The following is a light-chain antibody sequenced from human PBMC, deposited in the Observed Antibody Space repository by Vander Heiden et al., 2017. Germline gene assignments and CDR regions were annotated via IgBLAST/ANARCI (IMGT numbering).Light chain of an antibody. J-gene: IGLJ3*02. V-gene: IGLV3-1*01. CDR1: KLGHRD. CDR3: QVWDSSTAP. CDR2: QRD. Sequence: SSELTQPPSVSVSPGQTASITCSGDKLGHRDVCWYQQKPGQSPVLVIYQRDKRPAGITERFSGSNSGNTATLTISGTQTMDEADYYCQVWDSSTAPFGGGTKLTVL.